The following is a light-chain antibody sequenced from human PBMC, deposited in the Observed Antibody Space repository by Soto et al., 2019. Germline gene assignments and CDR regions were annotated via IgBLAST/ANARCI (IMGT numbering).Light chain of an antibody. V-gene: IGKV4-1*01. Sequence: DIVMTQSPDSLAVSLGERATINCKSSRSVLSSSNNKNYLAWYQQKPGKAPNLLIYVAYSLQSEVPSRFSGSGSGTDFTLTITSLQPEDFATYYCQQSYGTPITFGQGTRLEIK. J-gene: IGKJ5*01. CDR3: QQSYGTPIT. CDR2: VAY. CDR1: RSVLSSSNNKNY.